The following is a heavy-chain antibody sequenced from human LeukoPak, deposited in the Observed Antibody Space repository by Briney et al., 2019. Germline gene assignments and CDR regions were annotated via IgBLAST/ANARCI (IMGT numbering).Heavy chain of an antibody. V-gene: IGHV3-30-3*01. CDR3: ARDVRVTMVRGARFDY. Sequence: GGSLRLSCAASGFTFSSYAMHWVRQAPGKGLEWVAVISYDGSNKYYADSVKGRFTISRDNSKNTLYLQMNSLRAEDTAVYYCARDVRVTMVRGARFDYWGQGTLVTVSS. CDR2: ISYDGSNK. J-gene: IGHJ4*02. D-gene: IGHD3-10*01. CDR1: GFTFSSYA.